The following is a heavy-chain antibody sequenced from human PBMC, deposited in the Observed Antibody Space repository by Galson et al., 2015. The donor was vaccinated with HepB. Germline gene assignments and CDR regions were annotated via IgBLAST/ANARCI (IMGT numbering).Heavy chain of an antibody. CDR3: AKEGSPYFYYYGMDV. CDR1: GFTFSNYG. J-gene: IGHJ6*02. D-gene: IGHD3-9*01. CDR2: ISYDGSNQ. V-gene: IGHV3-30*18. Sequence: SLRLSCAASGFTFSNYGIHWVRQAPGKELEWVAVISYDGSNQSYADSVKGRFTISRDNSKNTLYLQMNSLRAEDAAVYYCAKEGSPYFYYYGMDVWGQGTTVTVSS.